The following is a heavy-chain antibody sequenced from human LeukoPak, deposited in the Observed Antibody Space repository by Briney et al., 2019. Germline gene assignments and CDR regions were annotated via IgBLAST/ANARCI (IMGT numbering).Heavy chain of an antibody. Sequence: GGSLRLSCAASGFSFSTYTTSCVCGAPGGGVGRGSGISGSGTRAYYAHSVKARLTISRDNSKTTLSLEMNTLRAEDTAVYYCMKGKDTGYGRPGDYWGQGILVIVSS. J-gene: IGHJ4*02. V-gene: IGHV3-23*01. D-gene: IGHD2-15*01. CDR1: GFSFSTYT. CDR3: MKGKDTGYGRPGDY. CDR2: ISGSGTRA.